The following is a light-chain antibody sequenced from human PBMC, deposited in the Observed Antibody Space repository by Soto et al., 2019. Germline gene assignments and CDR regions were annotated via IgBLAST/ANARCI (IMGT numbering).Light chain of an antibody. CDR2: GVS. CDR3: SSYKPTTTVDV. J-gene: IGLJ2*01. CDR1: SSDIGGYNF. V-gene: IGLV2-14*01. Sequence: QSVLTQPASVSGSPGQSITISCTGTSSDIGGYNFVSWYQQYPGKAPKLMIFGVSDRPSGVSIRFSGSKSGNTASLTISGLQSADEADYYCSSYKPTTTVDVFGGRTKLAVL.